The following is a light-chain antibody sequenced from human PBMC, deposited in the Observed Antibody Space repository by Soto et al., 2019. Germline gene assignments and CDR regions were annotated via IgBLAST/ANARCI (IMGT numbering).Light chain of an antibody. CDR1: QGISSY. CDR3: QQYYRYPPLT. Sequence: AIRMTQSPSSLSASTGDRVTITCRASQGISSYLAWYQQKPGKAPKLLIYAASTLHSGVPSRFSGSGSGTDFTLTISCLQSEDFATYYCQQYYRYPPLTFGGGTKVEIK. V-gene: IGKV1-8*01. J-gene: IGKJ4*01. CDR2: AAS.